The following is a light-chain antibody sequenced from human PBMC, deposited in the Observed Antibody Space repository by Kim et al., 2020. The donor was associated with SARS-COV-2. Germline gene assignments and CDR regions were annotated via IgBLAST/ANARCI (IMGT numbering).Light chain of an antibody. Sequence: VALGQTFRITCQGDSLRSYYTTWFQQKPGQAPIVVVYGKNNRPSGIPARFSGSSSGHTASLTITGTQAGDEADYYCNSRDNNDNVLFGGGTRLTVL. CDR2: GKN. CDR3: NSRDNNDNVL. V-gene: IGLV3-19*01. CDR1: SLRSYY. J-gene: IGLJ2*01.